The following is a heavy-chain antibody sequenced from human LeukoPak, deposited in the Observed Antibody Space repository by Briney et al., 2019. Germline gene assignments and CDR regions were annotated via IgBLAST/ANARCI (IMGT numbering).Heavy chain of an antibody. CDR3: ARRSYNYDSSGYYAWYFDH. CDR1: GYTFTSYW. Sequence: GESLKISCKGSGYTFTSYWIGWVRQMPGKGLEWMGIIYPGDSDTRYRPSFQGQVTISADKSISTAYLQWSSLKASDTAMYYCARRSYNYDSSGYYAWYFDHWGQGTLVTVSS. D-gene: IGHD3-22*01. CDR2: IYPGDSDT. J-gene: IGHJ4*02. V-gene: IGHV5-51*01.